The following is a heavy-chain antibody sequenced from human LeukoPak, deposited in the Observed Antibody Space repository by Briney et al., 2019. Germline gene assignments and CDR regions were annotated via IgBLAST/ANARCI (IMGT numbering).Heavy chain of an antibody. CDR2: IIPIFGTA. D-gene: IGHD5-18*01. CDR1: GGTFSSYA. V-gene: IGHV1-69*01. J-gene: IGHJ4*02. CDR3: ARGKDTAMAYFDY. Sequence: SVKVSCKASGGTFSSYAISWVRQAPGQGLEWMGGIIPIFGTANYAQKFQGRVTITADESTSTAYMELSSLRSEDTAVHYCARGKDTAMAYFDYWGQGTLVTVSS.